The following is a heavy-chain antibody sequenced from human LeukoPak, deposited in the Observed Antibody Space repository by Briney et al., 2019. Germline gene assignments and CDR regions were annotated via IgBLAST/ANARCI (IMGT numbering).Heavy chain of an antibody. J-gene: IGHJ4*02. CDR3: ARTYYYGSGSYGR. CDR2: INHSGST. Sequence: SETLSLTCAVYGGSFSGYYWSWIRQPPGKGLEWIGEINHSGSTNYNPSLKSRVTISVDTSKNQFSLKLSSVTAADTAVYYCARTYYYGSGSYGRWGQGTMVTVSS. CDR1: GGSFSGYY. V-gene: IGHV4-34*01. D-gene: IGHD3-10*01.